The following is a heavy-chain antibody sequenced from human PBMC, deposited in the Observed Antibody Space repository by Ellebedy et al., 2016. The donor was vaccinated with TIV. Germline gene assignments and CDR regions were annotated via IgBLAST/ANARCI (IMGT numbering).Heavy chain of an antibody. V-gene: IGHV1-46*01. J-gene: IGHJ6*02. Sequence: AASVKVSCKASGYTFTRNYMHWVRQAPGQGLEWMGIINPGAGSTTYAPKFQGRVTMTRDTSTSTVYMELSSLRSEDTAVYYCARDLGEYDSTGYDSEYYAMDVWGQGTTVTVSS. CDR3: ARDLGEYDSTGYDSEYYAMDV. CDR2: INPGAGST. CDR1: GYTFTRNY. D-gene: IGHD3-22*01.